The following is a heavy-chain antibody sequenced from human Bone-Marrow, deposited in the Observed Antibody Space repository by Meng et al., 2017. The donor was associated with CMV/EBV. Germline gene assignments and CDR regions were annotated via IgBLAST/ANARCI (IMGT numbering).Heavy chain of an antibody. Sequence: SETLSLTCTVSGGSISSYYWSWIRQPPGKGLEWIGYIYYSGSTNYNPSLKSRVTISVDTSKIQFSLKLSSVTAADTSVYDCARGGELLTVDYWGQGTLVTVSS. J-gene: IGHJ4*02. D-gene: IGHD1-26*01. CDR3: ARGGELLTVDY. CDR1: GGSISSYY. V-gene: IGHV4-59*01. CDR2: IYYSGST.